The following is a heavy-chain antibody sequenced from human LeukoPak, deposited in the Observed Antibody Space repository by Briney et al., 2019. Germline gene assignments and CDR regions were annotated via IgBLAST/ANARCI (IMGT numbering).Heavy chain of an antibody. V-gene: IGHV4-59*01. Sequence: SETLSLTCTVSGGSISSYYWRWIRQPPGKGLEWIGYIYYSGSTNYNPSLKSRVTISVDTSKNQFSLKLSSVTAADTAVYYCARDGSMAGFDYWGQGTLVTVSS. D-gene: IGHD6-19*01. CDR2: IYYSGST. CDR1: GGSISSYY. CDR3: ARDGSMAGFDY. J-gene: IGHJ4*02.